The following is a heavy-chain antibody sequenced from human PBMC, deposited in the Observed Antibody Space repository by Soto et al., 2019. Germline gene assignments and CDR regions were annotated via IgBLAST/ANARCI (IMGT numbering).Heavy chain of an antibody. CDR1: GGSFSGYY. Sequence: PSETLSLTCAVYGGSFSGYYWSWIRQPPGKGLELIGEINHSGSTNYNPSLKSRVTISVDTSKNQFSLKLSSVTAADTAVYYCARIYCSGGSCYHNAFDIWGQGTMVTVSS. J-gene: IGHJ3*02. V-gene: IGHV4-34*01. CDR2: INHSGST. D-gene: IGHD2-15*01. CDR3: ARIYCSGGSCYHNAFDI.